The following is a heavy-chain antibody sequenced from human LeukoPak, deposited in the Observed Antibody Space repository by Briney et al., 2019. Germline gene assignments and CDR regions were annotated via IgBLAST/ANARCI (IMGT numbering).Heavy chain of an antibody. Sequence: GGSLRLSCAASGFSFSTYAMSWVRQAPGKGLEWVSGFTGSGGRTFYADSVKGRFIISKDNSRNTLYLQMNSLTADDTAVYYCARDMYSSGWYADYWGQGTPVTVSS. J-gene: IGHJ4*02. CDR2: FTGSGGRT. V-gene: IGHV3-23*01. CDR1: GFSFSTYA. D-gene: IGHD6-19*01. CDR3: ARDMYSSGWYADY.